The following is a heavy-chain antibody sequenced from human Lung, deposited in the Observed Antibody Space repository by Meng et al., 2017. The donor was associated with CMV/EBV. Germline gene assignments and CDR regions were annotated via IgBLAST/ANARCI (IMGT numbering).Heavy chain of an antibody. Sequence: SXXVSXKASGYTFTAYYLHWVRQAPGQGLEWMGWINPNTGDTNYAQKFQGRVTMTRDTSISTAYMELSSLTSDDTAVYYCARSIVVVIATLDPWGQGTXVTGSS. J-gene: IGHJ5*02. V-gene: IGHV1-2*02. CDR1: GYTFTAYY. CDR2: INPNTGDT. CDR3: ARSIVVVIATLDP. D-gene: IGHD2-21*01.